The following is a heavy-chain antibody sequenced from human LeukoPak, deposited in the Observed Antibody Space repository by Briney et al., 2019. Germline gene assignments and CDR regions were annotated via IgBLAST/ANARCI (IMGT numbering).Heavy chain of an antibody. D-gene: IGHD6-13*01. Sequence: PGGSLRLSCAASGFTFSSYAMHWVGQAPGKGLEWVAVISYDGSNKYYADSVKGRFTISRDNSKNTLYLQMNSLRAEDTAVYYCARSKSYSSPTLNWGQGTLVTVSS. J-gene: IGHJ4*02. V-gene: IGHV3-30-3*01. CDR2: ISYDGSNK. CDR1: GFTFSSYA. CDR3: ARSKSYSSPTLN.